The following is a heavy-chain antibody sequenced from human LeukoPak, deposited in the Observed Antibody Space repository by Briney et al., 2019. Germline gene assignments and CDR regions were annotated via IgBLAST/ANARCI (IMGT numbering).Heavy chain of an antibody. J-gene: IGHJ4*02. Sequence: PGGSLRLSCAASGFTFSSYGMHWVRQAPGKGLEWVAFIRYDGSNKYYADSVKGRFTISRDNSKNTLYLQMNSLRAEDTAVYYCAKGSHYYYDSSGYCGFDYWGQGTLVTVSS. CDR3: AKGSHYYYDSSGYCGFDY. CDR2: IRYDGSNK. D-gene: IGHD3-22*01. V-gene: IGHV3-30*02. CDR1: GFTFSSYG.